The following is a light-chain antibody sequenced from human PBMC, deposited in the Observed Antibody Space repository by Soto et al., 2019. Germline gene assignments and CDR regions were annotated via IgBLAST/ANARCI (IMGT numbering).Light chain of an antibody. CDR2: GTS. CDR1: ERIYSAY. CDR3: QQYGSSPRIT. V-gene: IGKV3-20*01. J-gene: IGKJ5*01. Sequence: EVVLTQSPGTLSLSRGERATLSCRARERIYSAYLGWYQQKPGQAPRLLIYGTSSRATGIPDRFSGSGSGTDFTLTISRLEPEDFAVYYCQQYGSSPRITFGQGTRLEI.